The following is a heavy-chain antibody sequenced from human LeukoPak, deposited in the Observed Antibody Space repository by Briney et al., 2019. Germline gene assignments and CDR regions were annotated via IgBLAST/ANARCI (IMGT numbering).Heavy chain of an antibody. J-gene: IGHJ4*02. CDR1: GGSISSSSYY. CDR2: IYYSGSA. D-gene: IGHD3-16*02. CDR3: ARSEELSLYNY. Sequence: SETLSLTCTVSGGSISSSSYYWGWIRQPPGKGLEWIGSIYYSGSAYYNPSLKSRVTISVDTSKNQFSLKLSSVTAADTAVYYCARSEELSLYNYWGQGTLVTVSS. V-gene: IGHV4-39*01.